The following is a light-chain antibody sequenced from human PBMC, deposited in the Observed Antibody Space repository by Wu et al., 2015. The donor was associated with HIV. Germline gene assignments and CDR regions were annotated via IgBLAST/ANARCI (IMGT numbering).Light chain of an antibody. V-gene: IGKV1-9*01. Sequence: DIQLTQSPSFLSASVGDRVTITCRASQAISSYLAWYQKNPGKAPKLLIYAASTLQGGVPSRFSGSGSGTDFTLTISSIQSEDLAIYYCQQYNNWPPWTFGQGTKVEI. CDR1: QAISSY. CDR3: QQYNNWPPWT. J-gene: IGKJ1*01. CDR2: AAS.